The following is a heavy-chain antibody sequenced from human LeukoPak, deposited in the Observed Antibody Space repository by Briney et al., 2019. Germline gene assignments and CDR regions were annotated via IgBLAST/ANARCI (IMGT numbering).Heavy chain of an antibody. V-gene: IGHV3-30*18. CDR1: GFTFSSYG. J-gene: IGHJ4*02. Sequence: GGSLRLSCAASGFTFSSYGMHWVRQAPGKGLEWVAVISYDGSNKYYADSVKGRFTISRDNSKNTLCLQMNSLRAEDTAVYYCAKSPNLHGLRQMLDYWGQGTLVTVSS. CDR3: AKSPNLHGLRQMLDY. CDR2: ISYDGSNK. D-gene: IGHD4-17*01.